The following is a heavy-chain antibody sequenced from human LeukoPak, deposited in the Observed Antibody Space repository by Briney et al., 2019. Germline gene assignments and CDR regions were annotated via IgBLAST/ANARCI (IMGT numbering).Heavy chain of an antibody. Sequence: SQTLSLTCTVSGGSISSGGYYWSWIRQHPGKGLEWIVYIYYSGSTYYNPSLKSRVTISVDTSKNQFSLKLSSVTAADTAVYYCARGGDYYYDSSGYPQDYWGQGTLVTVSS. CDR3: ARGGDYYYDSSGYPQDY. V-gene: IGHV4-31*03. CDR2: IYYSGST. CDR1: GGSISSGGYY. J-gene: IGHJ4*02. D-gene: IGHD3-22*01.